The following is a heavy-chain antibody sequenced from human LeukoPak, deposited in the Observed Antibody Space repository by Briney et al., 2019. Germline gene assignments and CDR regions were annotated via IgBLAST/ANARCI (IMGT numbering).Heavy chain of an antibody. CDR2: ISGYNGNT. Sequence: ASVKVSCKASGYTFTNYGINWVRQAPGQGLEWMGWISGYNGNTNHVQKLQGRVTMTTDTYTSTAYMELRSLRSDDTAVYYCARDSSGYPRDASDYWGQGTLVTVSS. D-gene: IGHD3-22*01. CDR3: ARDSSGYPRDASDY. V-gene: IGHV1-18*01. J-gene: IGHJ4*02. CDR1: GYTFTNYG.